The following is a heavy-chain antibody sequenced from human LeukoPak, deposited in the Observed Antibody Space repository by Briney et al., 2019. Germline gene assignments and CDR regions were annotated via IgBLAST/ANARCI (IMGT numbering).Heavy chain of an antibody. Sequence: SETLSLTCTVSGGPISNSYWSWIRQPPGTGLEWIGYIYYNGNTNYNPSLKSRVTISVDTSKNQFSLTLSSVTAADTAMYYCAKLGRSSSWYGPFEYWGQGTLVTVSS. CDR1: GGPISNSY. D-gene: IGHD6-13*01. CDR3: AKLGRSSSWYGPFEY. J-gene: IGHJ4*02. V-gene: IGHV4-59*03. CDR2: IYYNGNT.